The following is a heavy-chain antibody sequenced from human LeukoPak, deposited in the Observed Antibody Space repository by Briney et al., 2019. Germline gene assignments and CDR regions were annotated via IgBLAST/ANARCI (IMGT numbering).Heavy chain of an antibody. CDR1: GYTFTNSD. CDR3: VGGYYDNRGYYFDF. V-gene: IGHV1-8*01. J-gene: IGHJ4*02. Sequence: ASVKVSCKASGYTFTNSDINWVRQATGQGLEWMGWMNPNSGNTGYAQKFQGRVTMTKNTSISTAYMELSSLRSEDTAVYYCVGGYYDNRGYYFDFWGQGTLVTVSS. D-gene: IGHD3-22*01. CDR2: MNPNSGNT.